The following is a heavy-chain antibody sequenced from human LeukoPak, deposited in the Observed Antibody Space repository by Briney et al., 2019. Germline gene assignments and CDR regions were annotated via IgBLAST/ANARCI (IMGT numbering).Heavy chain of an antibody. CDR1: GYTFTSYD. V-gene: IGHV1-8*03. Sequence: GASVKVSCKASGYTFTSYDINWVRQVTGQGLEWMGWMNPKRGNTGYAQKFQGRVTITRNTSISTAYMEGSSLRYEDTAVYYCARRAVDNSYYYYMDVWGKGTTVTVSS. D-gene: IGHD6-19*01. CDR3: ARRAVDNSYYYYMDV. CDR2: MNPKRGNT. J-gene: IGHJ6*03.